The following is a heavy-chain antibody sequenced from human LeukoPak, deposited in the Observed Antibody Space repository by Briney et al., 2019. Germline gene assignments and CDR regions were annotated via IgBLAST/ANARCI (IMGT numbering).Heavy chain of an antibody. CDR2: IYYSGST. D-gene: IGHD5-18*01. V-gene: IGHV4-59*01. CDR1: GVSISSYY. CDR3: ARGRGRDTAIHY. J-gene: IGHJ4*02. Sequence: ASETLSLTCTVSGVSISSYYWSWIRQPPGKGLEYIGYIYYSGSTNYNPSLKSRVTISVDTSKNQFSLKLSSVTAADTAVYYCARGRGRDTAIHYWGQGILVTVSS.